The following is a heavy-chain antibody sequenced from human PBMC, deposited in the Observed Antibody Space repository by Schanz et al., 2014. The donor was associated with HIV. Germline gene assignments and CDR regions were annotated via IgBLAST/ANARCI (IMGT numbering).Heavy chain of an antibody. CDR2: IIPVSGTA. J-gene: IGHJ4*02. V-gene: IGHV1-69*06. D-gene: IGHD3-22*01. CDR3: ARAGDISGYYIDY. CDR1: GGTFSNYA. Sequence: QVQLVQSGAEVKKPGSSVNVSCKTSGGTFSNYAISWVRQAPGQGLEWMGGIIPVSGTASYAQMFQGRVKIIADKSTSTAYMELSSLRSEDTAMYYCARAGDISGYYIDYWGQGTLVTVSS.